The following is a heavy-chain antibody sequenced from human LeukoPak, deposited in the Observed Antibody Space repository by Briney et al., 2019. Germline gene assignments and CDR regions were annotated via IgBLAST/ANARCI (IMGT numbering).Heavy chain of an antibody. Sequence: SETLSLTCTVSGGSISSSSYYWGWIRQPPGKGREWIGSIYHSGSTYYNPSLKSRVTISVDTSKNQFSLKLSSVTAADTAVYYCARVPQDSYERGGDDAFDIWGQGTMVTVSS. CDR2: IYHSGST. D-gene: IGHD5-18*01. V-gene: IGHV4-39*07. CDR3: ARVPQDSYERGGDDAFDI. CDR1: GGSISSSSYY. J-gene: IGHJ3*02.